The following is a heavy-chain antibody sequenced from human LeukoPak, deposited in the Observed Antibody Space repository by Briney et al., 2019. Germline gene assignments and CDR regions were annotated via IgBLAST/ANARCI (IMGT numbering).Heavy chain of an antibody. CDR2: NSAYNGNT. J-gene: IGHJ2*01. V-gene: IGHV1-18*01. Sequence: ASVKVSCKASGYTFTSYGISWVRQAPGQGLEWMGWNSAYNGNTNYAQKLQGRVTMTTDTSTSTAYMELRSLRSDDTAVYYCAILVDYGGNTRYFDLWGCGTLVTVSS. CDR3: AILVDYGGNTRYFDL. D-gene: IGHD4-23*01. CDR1: GYTFTSYG.